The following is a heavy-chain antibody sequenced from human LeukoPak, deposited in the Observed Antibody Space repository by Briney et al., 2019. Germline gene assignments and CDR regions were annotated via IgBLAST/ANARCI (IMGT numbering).Heavy chain of an antibody. V-gene: IGHV1-2*02. CDR3: ARPYSSGWYERWAFDI. CDR2: INPNSGGT. CDR1: GYTFTGYY. D-gene: IGHD6-19*01. J-gene: IGHJ3*02. Sequence: GASVKVSCKASGYTFTGYYMHWVRQAPGQGLEWMGWINPNSGGTNYAQKFQGRVTMTGDTSISTAYMELSRLRSDDTAVYYCARPYSSGWYERWAFDIWGQGTMVTVSS.